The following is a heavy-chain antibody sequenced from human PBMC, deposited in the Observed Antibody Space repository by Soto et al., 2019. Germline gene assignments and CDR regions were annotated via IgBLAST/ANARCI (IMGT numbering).Heavy chain of an antibody. CDR3: TTDSYSTIIIVRFDY. V-gene: IGHV3-15*07. J-gene: IGHJ4*01. Sequence: PVGSLKLSCAASGFTFTNAWINWVRQAPGKGLEWVGRIKSKTDGGTTDYAEHVKGRFAISRDDSNNMVYLKMNSLKIEDTAVYYCTTDSYSTIIIVRFDYWGHGTLVTVSS. CDR1: GFTFTNAW. D-gene: IGHD3-22*01. CDR2: IKSKTDGGTT.